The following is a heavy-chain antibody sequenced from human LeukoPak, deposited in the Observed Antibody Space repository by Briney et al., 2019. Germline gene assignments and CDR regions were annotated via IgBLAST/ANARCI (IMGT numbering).Heavy chain of an antibody. D-gene: IGHD1-26*01. CDR3: ARGGQWELPNY. CDR2: ISSASGYI. V-gene: IGHV3-21*01. CDR1: GFIFSSYS. J-gene: IGHJ4*02. Sequence: PGGSLRLSCAASGFIFSSYSMNWVRQAPGKGLEWVSSISSASGYIYYADSVKGRFTISRDNAQNSLYLRVNSLRAEDTAVYYCARGGQWELPNYWGQGTLVTVSS.